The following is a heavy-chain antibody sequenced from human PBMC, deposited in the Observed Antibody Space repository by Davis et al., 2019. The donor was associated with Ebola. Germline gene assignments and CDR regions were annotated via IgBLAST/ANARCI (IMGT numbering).Heavy chain of an antibody. J-gene: IGHJ4*02. CDR1: GFTFSNYG. CDR2: IRSLVGVK. CDR3: ARDLTVNEGKYIDS. V-gene: IGHV3-30*02. D-gene: IGHD3-9*01. Sequence: PGGSLRLSCAASGFTFSNYGMHWXXXXXXXXXXXXXYIRSLVGVKSHADSVKGRFTISRDNSNDTLYLQMNSLRAEETAVYYCARDLTVNEGKYIDSWGQGTLVTVSS.